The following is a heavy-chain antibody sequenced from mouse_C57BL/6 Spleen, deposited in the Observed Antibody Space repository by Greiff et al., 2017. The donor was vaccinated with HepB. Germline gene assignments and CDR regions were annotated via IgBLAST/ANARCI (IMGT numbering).Heavy chain of an antibody. D-gene: IGHD6-1*01. V-gene: IGHV14-1*01. CDR2: IDPEDGDT. Sequence: VQLQQSGAELVRPGASVKLSCTASGFNIKDYYMHWVKQRPEQGLEWIGRIDPEDGDTEYAPKFQGKATMTADPSSNTAYLQLSSLTSEDTAVYYWTATADDYAMDYWGQGTSVTVSS. J-gene: IGHJ4*01. CDR1: GFNIKDYY. CDR3: TATADDYAMDY.